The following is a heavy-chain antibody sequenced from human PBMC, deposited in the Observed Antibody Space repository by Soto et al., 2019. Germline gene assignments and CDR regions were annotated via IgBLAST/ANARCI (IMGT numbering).Heavy chain of an antibody. CDR2: INGSSSTM. CDR1: GFTFGIYS. Sequence: EVQLVESGGGLVQRGGSLRLSCAASGFTFGIYSMNWVRQPPGKGLELISYINGSSSTMYYAVSVKVRCIISRDNADNSLYLQMNSMRDADTAVYSCARGDRLRCSGELCFSDGLCLSWGQGALVTVAS. D-gene: IGHD2-15*01. CDR3: ARGDRLRCSGELCFSDGLCLS. J-gene: IGHJ5*02. V-gene: IGHV3-48*02.